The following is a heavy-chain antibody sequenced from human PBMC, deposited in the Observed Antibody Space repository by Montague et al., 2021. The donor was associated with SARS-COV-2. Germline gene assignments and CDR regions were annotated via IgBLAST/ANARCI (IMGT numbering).Heavy chain of an antibody. J-gene: IGHJ6*02. CDR2: IYYSGST. V-gene: IGHV4-39*07. CDR3: ARDQGYNCNYYYYYGMDV. Sequence: SETLSLTCTVSGGSISSSSYYWGWIRQPPGKGLEWIGSIYYSGSTYYNPSLKSRVTISVDTSKNQFSLKLSSVTAAATAVYYCARDQGYNCNYYYYYGMDVWGQGTTVTVSS. CDR1: GGSISSSSYY. D-gene: IGHD1-20*01.